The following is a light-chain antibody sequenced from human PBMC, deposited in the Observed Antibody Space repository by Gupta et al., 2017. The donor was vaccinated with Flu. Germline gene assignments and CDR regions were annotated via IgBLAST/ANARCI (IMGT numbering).Light chain of an antibody. CDR1: SSDVGGYNR. CDR3: SSYTSSSTYSL. Sequence: QSALTQPPSVSGSPGQSVTISCTGTSSDVGGYNRVSWYQQPPGTAPRLMIYEVSNRPSGVPDRFSGSKSGNTASLTISGLQAEDEAEYYCSSYTSSSTYSLLGGGTKLTVL. J-gene: IGLJ2*01. V-gene: IGLV2-18*02. CDR2: EVS.